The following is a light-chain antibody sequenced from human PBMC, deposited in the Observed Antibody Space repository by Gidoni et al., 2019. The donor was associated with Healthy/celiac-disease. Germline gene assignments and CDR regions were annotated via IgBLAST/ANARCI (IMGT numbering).Light chain of an antibody. CDR1: KSISSY. CDR3: QQSYSTPDT. CDR2: AAS. J-gene: IGKJ3*01. Sequence: DIQMTQSPSSLSASVGDRVTITCRASKSISSYLNWYQQKPGKAPKLLLYAASSLQSGVPSRFSGSGSGTDFTLTISSLQPEDFATYSCQQSYSTPDTFGPGTKVDIK. V-gene: IGKV1-39*01.